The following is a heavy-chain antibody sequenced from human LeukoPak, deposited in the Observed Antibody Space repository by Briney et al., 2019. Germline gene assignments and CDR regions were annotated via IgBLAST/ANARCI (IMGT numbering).Heavy chain of an antibody. CDR1: GGSISSNSYY. Sequence: SETLSLTCTVSGGSISSNSYYWGWIRQPPGKGLEWIGSIFYGGSTYSNPSLKRRVTISVDTSKNQFSLKLTSVTAADTAVYYCARVYYSSSYDYWYFDLWGRGTLVTVSS. CDR3: ARVYYSSSYDYWYFDL. CDR2: IFYGGST. J-gene: IGHJ2*01. D-gene: IGHD6-13*01. V-gene: IGHV4-39*07.